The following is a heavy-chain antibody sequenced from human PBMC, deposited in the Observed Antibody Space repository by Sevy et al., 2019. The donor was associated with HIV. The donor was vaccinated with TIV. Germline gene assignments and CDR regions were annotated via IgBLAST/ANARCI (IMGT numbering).Heavy chain of an antibody. CDR2: ISAYTGDT. D-gene: IGHD2-2*01. CDR1: GYTFRNYG. Sequence: ASVKVSCRASGYTFRNYGISWVRQAPGQGLEWLGWISAYTGDTDFAQKVKARVTLTSDTSTNTAYLELRSLRSDDTAGYYCARDKPQGVVVLPGSMWGGIDYWGQGTLVTVSS. CDR3: ARDKPQGVVVLPGSMWGGIDY. V-gene: IGHV1-18*01. J-gene: IGHJ4*02.